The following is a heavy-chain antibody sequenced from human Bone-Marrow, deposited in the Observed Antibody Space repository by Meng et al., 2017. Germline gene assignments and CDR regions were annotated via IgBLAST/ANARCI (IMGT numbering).Heavy chain of an antibody. D-gene: IGHD6-19*01. CDR2: ISGSGGST. CDR1: GFTFSSYA. V-gene: IGHV3-23*01. J-gene: IGHJ4*02. CDR3: AKQYSSGWYGVLDYFDY. Sequence: GESLKISCAASGFTFSSYAMSWVRQAPGKGLEWVSAISGSGGSTHYADSVKGRFTISRDNSKNTLYLQMNSLRAEDTAVYYCAKQYSSGWYGVLDYFDYWGQGTLVTVSS.